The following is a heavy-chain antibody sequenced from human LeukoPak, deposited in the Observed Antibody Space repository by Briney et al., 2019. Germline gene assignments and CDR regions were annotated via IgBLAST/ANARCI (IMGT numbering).Heavy chain of an antibody. D-gene: IGHD3-16*01. V-gene: IGHV1-46*01. Sequence: ASMKVSCKASGYSFTTHYVHWVRQAPAQGLEWMGIINPTVGTTFYAQKFQDRVTMTSDTSASIACLDLNSLRSDDTAVYFCAGGDRVEGGGGYGMDVWGKGTTVTVSS. CDR1: GYSFTTHY. CDR2: INPTVGTT. J-gene: IGHJ6*04. CDR3: AGGDRVEGGGGYGMDV.